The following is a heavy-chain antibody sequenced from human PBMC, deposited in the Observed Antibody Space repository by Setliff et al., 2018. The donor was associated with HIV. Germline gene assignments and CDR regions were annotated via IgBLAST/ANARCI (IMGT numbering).Heavy chain of an antibody. CDR3: ARDWPSSTAAGDC. CDR1: GFVFTDHS. CDR2: ISATGTTV. D-gene: IGHD6-6*01. J-gene: IGHJ4*02. V-gene: IGHV3-48*01. Sequence: PGGSLRLSCAASGFVFTDHSLHWVRQAPGEGLEWISYISATGTTVSYADSVRGRFIISRDSVRNEVYLEMNSLTVEDTALYYCARDWPSSTAAGDCWGQGTLVTVSS.